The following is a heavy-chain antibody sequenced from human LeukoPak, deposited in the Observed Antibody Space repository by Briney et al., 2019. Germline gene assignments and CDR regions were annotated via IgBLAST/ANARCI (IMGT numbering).Heavy chain of an antibody. D-gene: IGHD2-15*01. V-gene: IGHV1-69*05. CDR1: GGTFSSYA. Sequence: SVKVSCKASGGTFSSYAISWVRQAPGEGLECMGRLIPIFGTANYAQKFQGRVTITTDESTSTASVELSSLRSEAEAVYSCERDARIPYYFDCWGQGTLVTVSS. J-gene: IGHJ4*02. CDR2: LIPIFGTA. CDR3: ERDARIPYYFDC.